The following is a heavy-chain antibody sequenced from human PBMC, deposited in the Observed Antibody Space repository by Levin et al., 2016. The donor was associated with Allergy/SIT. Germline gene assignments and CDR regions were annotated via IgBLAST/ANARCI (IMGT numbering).Heavy chain of an antibody. J-gene: IGHJ5*02. Sequence: SETLSLTCGVYGVSFSDDYWTWIRQSPGKGLEWIGEINHSGTTNYSPSLKSRVTMSVDTSKNQFSLKLSSVTAADTAVYYCARGSDRARRQLDPWGQGTLGTVSS. D-gene: IGHD3-22*01. CDR2: INHSGTT. V-gene: IGHV4-34*01. CDR1: GVSFSDDY. CDR3: ARGSDRARRQLDP.